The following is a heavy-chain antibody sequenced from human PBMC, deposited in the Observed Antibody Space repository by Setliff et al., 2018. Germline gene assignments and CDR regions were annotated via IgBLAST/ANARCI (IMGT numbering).Heavy chain of an antibody. CDR3: ASPQAVGNYLGH. CDR2: SSATGGNT. J-gene: IGHJ4*02. D-gene: IGHD6-19*01. Sequence: GSLRLSCAASGFTFSDFGMTLVRQAPGKRLEWVSSSSATGGNTFYADSVKGRFTISRDNAKKSLYLQMSSLRAEETAIYYCASPQAVGNYLGHWGQGTLVTVSS. V-gene: IGHV3-23*01. CDR1: GFTFSDFG.